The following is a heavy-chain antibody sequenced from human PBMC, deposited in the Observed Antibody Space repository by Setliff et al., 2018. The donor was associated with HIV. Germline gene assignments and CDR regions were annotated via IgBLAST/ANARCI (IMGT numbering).Heavy chain of an antibody. CDR1: AFTMSSYY. J-gene: IGHJ3*02. V-gene: IGHV4-59*01. D-gene: IGHD4-17*01. CDR3: ARGPKLTTRKEGVFDT. CDR2: VYYSGTT. Sequence: SETLSLTCSVSAFTMSSYYWNFFRQPPGGGLEWIGCVYYSGTTNYSPSLKGRVTISIDTSKNQFSLRLTSVTAADTAMYYCARGPKLTTRKEGVFDTWGRGTMVTVSS.